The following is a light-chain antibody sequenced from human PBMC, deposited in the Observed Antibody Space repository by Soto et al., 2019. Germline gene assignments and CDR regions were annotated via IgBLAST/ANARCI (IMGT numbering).Light chain of an antibody. CDR1: QSISSW. Sequence: IQMTQSPSTLSASVGDRVTITCRASQSISSWLAWYQQRPGRAPEVLIYDASSLESGVPSRFSGSGSGTEFTLTISSLQPDDFATYYCQQYNSYPVTFGGGTKADIK. J-gene: IGKJ4*01. CDR3: QQYNSYPVT. V-gene: IGKV1-5*01. CDR2: DAS.